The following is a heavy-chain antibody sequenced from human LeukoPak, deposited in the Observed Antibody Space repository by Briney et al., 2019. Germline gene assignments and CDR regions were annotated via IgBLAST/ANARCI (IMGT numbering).Heavy chain of an antibody. Sequence: PGGSLRLSCAASGFTFSSYAMSWVRQAPGKGLEWVSAISGSGGSTYYADSVKGRLTISRDNSKNTLYLQMNSLRAEDTAVYYCAKAALGYGDYYYYYYMDVWGKGTTVTVSS. CDR2: ISGSGGST. J-gene: IGHJ6*03. CDR3: AKAALGYGDYYYYYYMDV. D-gene: IGHD4-17*01. CDR1: GFTFSSYA. V-gene: IGHV3-23*01.